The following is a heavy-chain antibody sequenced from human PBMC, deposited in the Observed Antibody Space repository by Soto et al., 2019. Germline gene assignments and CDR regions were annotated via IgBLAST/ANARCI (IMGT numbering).Heavy chain of an antibody. CDR2: VYYSGST. V-gene: IGHV4-30-4*02. J-gene: IGHJ6*02. Sequence: NPSETLSLTCTFSGGSISSGGYYWSWIRQHPGKGLVWIGYVYYSGSTYYNPSLKSRVTISVDTSKNQFSLKLTSVTAADTAVYYCACIFSGGYGYGFYYYGMDVWGQGTTVT. CDR1: GGSISSGGYY. D-gene: IGHD5-18*01. CDR3: ACIFSGGYGYGFYYYGMDV.